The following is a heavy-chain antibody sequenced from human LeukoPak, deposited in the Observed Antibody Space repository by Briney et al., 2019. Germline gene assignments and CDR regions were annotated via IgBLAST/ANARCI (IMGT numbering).Heavy chain of an antibody. CDR1: GYTFTSYG. Sequence: GASVKVSCKASGYTFTSYGISWVRQAPGQGLEWMGWISAYNGNTNYAQKLQGRVTMTTDTSTSTAYMELRSLRSDDTAVYYCAREPLRFLEWLRARDYGMDVSGQGTTVTVSS. CDR3: AREPLRFLEWLRARDYGMDV. CDR2: ISAYNGNT. V-gene: IGHV1-18*01. D-gene: IGHD3-3*01. J-gene: IGHJ6*02.